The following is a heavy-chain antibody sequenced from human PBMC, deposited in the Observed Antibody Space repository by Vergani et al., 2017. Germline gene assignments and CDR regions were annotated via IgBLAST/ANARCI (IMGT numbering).Heavy chain of an antibody. Sequence: EVQLVQSGAEVKKPGESLRISCKGSGYSFTSYWISWVRQMPGKGLEWMGIIYAGDSDVSYSPSFQGQVTMSVDKSLSTAYLQWSSLKASDTATYYCAKTHDFSSLYSSYNWFDPWGQGTQVTVSS. CDR2: IYAGDSDV. D-gene: IGHD3-3*01. CDR3: AKTHDFSSLYSSYNWFDP. CDR1: GYSFTSYW. V-gene: IGHV5-51*01. J-gene: IGHJ5*02.